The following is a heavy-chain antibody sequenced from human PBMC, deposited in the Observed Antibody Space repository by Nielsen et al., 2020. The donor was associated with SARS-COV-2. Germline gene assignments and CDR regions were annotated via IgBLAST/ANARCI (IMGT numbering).Heavy chain of an antibody. V-gene: IGHV3-23*01. J-gene: IGHJ4*02. CDR3: AKEGPRIEPTAPTGYFDY. D-gene: IGHD4-17*01. Sequence: GESLKISCAASGFTFSSYAMSWVRQAPGKGLEWVSAISGSGGSTYYADSVKGRFTISRDNSKNTLYLQMNSLRAEDTAVYYCAKEGPRIEPTAPTGYFDYWGQGTLVTVSS. CDR2: ISGSGGST. CDR1: GFTFSSYA.